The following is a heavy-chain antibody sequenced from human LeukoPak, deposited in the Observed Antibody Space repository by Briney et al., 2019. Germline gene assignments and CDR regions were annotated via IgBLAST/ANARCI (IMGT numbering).Heavy chain of an antibody. CDR2: ISGSGGTT. CDR3: AKHHCSSTSCYRVFDF. J-gene: IGHJ4*02. Sequence: GGSLRLSCAASGFTFRSDAMSWVRQAPGKGLEWVSGISGSGGTTYYADSVKGRFTISRDNSKNTLYLQMNSLRAEDTAVYYCAKHHCSSTSCYRVFDFWGRGALVTVS. D-gene: IGHD2-2*02. V-gene: IGHV3-23*01. CDR1: GFTFRSDA.